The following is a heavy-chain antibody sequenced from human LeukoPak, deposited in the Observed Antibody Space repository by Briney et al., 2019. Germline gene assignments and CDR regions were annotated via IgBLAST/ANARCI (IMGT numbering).Heavy chain of an antibody. CDR2: INPNSGGT. CDR1: GYTFTGYY. Sequence: ASVKVSCKASGYTFTGYYMHWVRQAPGQGLEWMGWINPNSGGTNYAQEFQGRVTMTRDTSISTAYMELSRLRSDDTAVYYCATPGSNSGYDYLFDYWGQGTLVTVSS. CDR3: ATPGSNSGYDYLFDY. D-gene: IGHD5-12*01. V-gene: IGHV1-2*02. J-gene: IGHJ4*02.